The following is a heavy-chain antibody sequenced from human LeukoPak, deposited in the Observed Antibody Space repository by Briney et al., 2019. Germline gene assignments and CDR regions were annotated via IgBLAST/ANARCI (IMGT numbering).Heavy chain of an antibody. V-gene: IGHV3-30*04. J-gene: IGHJ4*02. CDR1: GFTFRSYA. Sequence: GGSLRLSCTASGFTFRSYAMHWVRQAPGKGLEWVAVISYDGSNKYYADSVKGRFTISRDNSKNTLYLQMNSLRAEDTAVYYCAKGTRGVIIPNFDYWGQGTLVTVSS. CDR3: AKGTRGVIIPNFDY. D-gene: IGHD3-3*01. CDR2: ISYDGSNK.